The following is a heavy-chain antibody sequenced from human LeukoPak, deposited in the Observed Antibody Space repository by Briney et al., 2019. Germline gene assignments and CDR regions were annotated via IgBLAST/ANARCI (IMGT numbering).Heavy chain of an antibody. CDR2: IYPGDSDT. V-gene: IGHV5-51*01. Sequence: GESLKISCKGSGYSFTSYWIGWVRQMPGKGLEWMGIIYPGDSDTRYSPSFQGQVTISADKSISTAYLQWSSLKASDTATYYCARRYCRSSTCYYPLDYWGQGTLVTVSS. CDR3: ARRYCRSSTCYYPLDY. D-gene: IGHD2-2*01. CDR1: GYSFTSYW. J-gene: IGHJ4*02.